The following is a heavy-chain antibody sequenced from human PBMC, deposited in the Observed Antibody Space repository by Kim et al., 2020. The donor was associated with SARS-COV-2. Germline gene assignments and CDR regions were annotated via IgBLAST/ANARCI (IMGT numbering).Heavy chain of an antibody. Sequence: GGSLRLSCSASGFNFSSYAMHWVRQAPGKGLEWVAVISYDGSNKYYPDSVKGRFTISRDNSKNTLYLQMNRLRAEDTAVYYCARANTRAYFDYWGQGTLVTLSS. CDR1: GFNFSSYA. V-gene: IGHV3-30*04. CDR2: ISYDGSNK. CDR3: ARANTRAYFDY. J-gene: IGHJ4*02. D-gene: IGHD7-27*01.